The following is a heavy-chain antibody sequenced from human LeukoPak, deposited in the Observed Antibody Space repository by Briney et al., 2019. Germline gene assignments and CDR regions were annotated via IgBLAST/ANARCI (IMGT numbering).Heavy chain of an antibody. CDR1: GYTFTSYG. Sequence: ASVKVSCKASGYTFTSYGINWVRQAPGQGLEWMGWISAYNANTNYAQKVQGRVTMTTDTSTSTAYMGLRSLRSDDTAVYYCARGDVVVVAATRLDYWGQGTLVTVSS. D-gene: IGHD2-15*01. CDR2: ISAYNANT. J-gene: IGHJ4*02. CDR3: ARGDVVVVAATRLDY. V-gene: IGHV1-18*01.